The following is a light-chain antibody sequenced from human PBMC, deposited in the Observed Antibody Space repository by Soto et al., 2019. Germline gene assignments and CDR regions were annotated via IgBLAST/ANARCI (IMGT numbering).Light chain of an antibody. Sequence: AIQMTQSPLSLSASVGDRVIITCRASEDIGNELGWYQQKPGKAPQLLIFAASTLQSGVPSRFSGSGSGTDFTLNISSLQPEDSATYYCLQDASFPFTFGQGTKLQIK. CDR2: AAS. CDR1: EDIGNE. V-gene: IGKV1-6*01. CDR3: LQDASFPFT. J-gene: IGKJ2*01.